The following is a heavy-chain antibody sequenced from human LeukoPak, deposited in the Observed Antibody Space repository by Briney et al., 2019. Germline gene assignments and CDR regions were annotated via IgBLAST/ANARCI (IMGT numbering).Heavy chain of an antibody. Sequence: SETLSLTCAVYGGSFSGYYWSWIRQPPGKGLEWIGEINHSGSTNYNPSLKSRVTISVDTSKNQFSPKLSSVTAADTAVYYCARQVVVVPAASTYNWFDPWGQGTLVTVSS. D-gene: IGHD2-2*01. V-gene: IGHV4-34*01. CDR2: INHSGST. CDR1: GGSFSGYY. CDR3: ARQVVVVPAASTYNWFDP. J-gene: IGHJ5*02.